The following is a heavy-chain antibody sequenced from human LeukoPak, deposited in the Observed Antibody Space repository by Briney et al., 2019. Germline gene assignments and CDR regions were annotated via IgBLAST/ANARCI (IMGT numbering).Heavy chain of an antibody. CDR2: IWYDGSNK. D-gene: IGHD2-21*02. V-gene: IGHV3-33*08. CDR1: GFTFSSYA. J-gene: IGHJ4*02. Sequence: GRSLRLSCAASGFTFSSYAMHWVRQAPGKGLEWVAVIWYDGSNKYYADSVKGRFTISRDNSKNTLYLQMNSLRAEDTAVYYCARGGAYCGGDCWYYFDYWGQGTLVTVSS. CDR3: ARGGAYCGGDCWYYFDY.